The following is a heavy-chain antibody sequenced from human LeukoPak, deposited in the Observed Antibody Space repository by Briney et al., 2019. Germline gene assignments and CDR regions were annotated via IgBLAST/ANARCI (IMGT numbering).Heavy chain of an antibody. Sequence: SETLSLTCAVYGGPFSAYYWSWIRQPPGKGLEWIGEINHSGSTKYNPSLQSRLTISVDTSKNQFSLKLTSVTAADTAVYYCARAPMEYYDYWSGYSTWYFDYWGQGTPVTVTS. CDR1: GGPFSAYY. V-gene: IGHV4-34*01. J-gene: IGHJ4*02. CDR3: ARAPMEYYDYWSGYSTWYFDY. D-gene: IGHD3-3*01. CDR2: INHSGST.